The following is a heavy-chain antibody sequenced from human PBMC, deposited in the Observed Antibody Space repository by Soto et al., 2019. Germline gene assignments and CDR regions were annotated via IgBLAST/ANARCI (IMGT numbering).Heavy chain of an antibody. CDR1: GYSFTSYG. V-gene: IGHV1-18*04. CDR3: ARRRFTYYDVTVYYFCDY. Sequence: QVQLAQSGAEVKKPGASVKVSCKASGYSFTSYGISGVRQAPGQGPEWMGWISGHNGNTNHPQSLHGGVTMITDASRNTGYKGLRSVRSDDTAVYYCARRRFTYYDVTVYYFCDYWGQGTLVTVSS. J-gene: IGHJ4*02. CDR2: ISGHNGNT. D-gene: IGHD3-22*01.